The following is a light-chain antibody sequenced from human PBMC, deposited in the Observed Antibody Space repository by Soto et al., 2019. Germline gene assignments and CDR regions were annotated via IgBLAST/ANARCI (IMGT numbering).Light chain of an antibody. CDR1: QNVYTN. Sequence: MTQFPATLSVSPGEASTVSWMCSQNVYTNLAWYQQKPGQAPRLVLYGASTRATGVPARFSGSGSGTEFTLTISSLQSEDFAVYYCQQYNRWPPYTFGQGTK. V-gene: IGKV3-15*01. CDR3: QQYNRWPPYT. CDR2: GAS. J-gene: IGKJ2*01.